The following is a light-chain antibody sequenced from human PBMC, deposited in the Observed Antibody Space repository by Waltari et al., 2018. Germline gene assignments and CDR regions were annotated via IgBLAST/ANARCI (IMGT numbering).Light chain of an antibody. Sequence: DIQLTQSPSSLSASVGDRVTITCRASQSISNSLNWYQQTPGKAPKLLLYYASTLQSGVPPRFSGRGSGTDDTHTMSSQKPEDCVTYYCQQSTTTPGLTFGGGTRVEI. CDR1: QSISNS. J-gene: IGKJ4*01. CDR2: YAS. V-gene: IGKV1-39*01. CDR3: QQSTTTPGLT.